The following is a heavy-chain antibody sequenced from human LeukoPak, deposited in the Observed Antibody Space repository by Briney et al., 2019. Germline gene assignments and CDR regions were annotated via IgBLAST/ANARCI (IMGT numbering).Heavy chain of an antibody. Sequence: GGSLRLSCAASTFTFSSYNMNWVRQAPGKGLEWVSYISSSGSTIYYADSVKGRFTISRDNAKNSLYLQMNSLRAEDTADYYCLGSNIAAVWGQGTLVTVSS. D-gene: IGHD6-13*01. CDR2: ISSSGSTI. J-gene: IGHJ4*02. CDR1: TFTFSSYN. V-gene: IGHV3-48*03. CDR3: LGSNIAAV.